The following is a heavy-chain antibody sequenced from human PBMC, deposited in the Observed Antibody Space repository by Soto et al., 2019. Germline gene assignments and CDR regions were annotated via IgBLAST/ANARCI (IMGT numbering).Heavy chain of an antibody. CDR3: ARGLGPAAGTFFQH. V-gene: IGHV1-69*10. CDR1: GGTFSSYA. CDR2: IIPILGIA. Sequence: ASVKVSCKASGGTFSSYAIRWVRQAPGQGLEWMGGIIPILGIANYAQKFQCRVTITADKSTSTAYMELSSLRSEDTAVYYRARGLGPAAGTFFQHWGQGTLVTVSS. D-gene: IGHD6-13*01. J-gene: IGHJ1*01.